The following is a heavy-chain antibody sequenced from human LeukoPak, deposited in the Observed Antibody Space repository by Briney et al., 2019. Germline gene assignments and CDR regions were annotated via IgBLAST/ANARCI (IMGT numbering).Heavy chain of an antibody. V-gene: IGHV4-30-4*08. D-gene: IGHD4-11*01. Sequence: PSETLSLTCTVSGGSISSGDYYWSWIRQPPGKGLEWIGYIYYSGSTYYNPSLKSRVTISVDRSKNQFSLKLSSVTAADTAVYYCARDRPLTVTNHYYYYMDVWGKGTTVTVSS. J-gene: IGHJ6*03. CDR2: IYYSGST. CDR1: GGSISSGDYY. CDR3: ARDRPLTVTNHYYYYMDV.